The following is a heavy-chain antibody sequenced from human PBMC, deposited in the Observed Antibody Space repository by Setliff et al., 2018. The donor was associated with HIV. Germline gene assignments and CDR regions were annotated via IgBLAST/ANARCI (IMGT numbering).Heavy chain of an antibody. CDR2: LYYSGST. CDR3: ARAMGANWSYYYYMDV. V-gene: IGHV4-59*02. CDR1: GGSVSSYH. D-gene: IGHD1-26*01. Sequence: SETLSLTCTVSGGSVSSYHWTWIRQPPGKGLEWIGYLYYSGSTYYNPSLKSRVTISIDTSKKQLSLKLNSVTAADTAVYYCARAMGANWSYYYYMDVWGKGTT. J-gene: IGHJ6*03.